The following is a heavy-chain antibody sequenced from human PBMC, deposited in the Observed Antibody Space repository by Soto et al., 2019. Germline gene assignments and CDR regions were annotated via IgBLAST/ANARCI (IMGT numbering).Heavy chain of an antibody. CDR1: GFSLSTSGVG. CDR3: AHTNCSGGSCYSGNYNWFDP. J-gene: IGHJ5*02. CDR2: IYWDDDK. D-gene: IGHD2-15*01. V-gene: IGHV2-5*02. Sequence: QITLKESGPTLVKPTQTLTLTCTFSGFSLSTSGVGVGWIRQPPGKALEWLALIYWDDDKRYSPSLKSRLTITKDTSKNQVVLTMTNMDPVDTATYYCAHTNCSGGSCYSGNYNWFDPWGQGTLVTVSS.